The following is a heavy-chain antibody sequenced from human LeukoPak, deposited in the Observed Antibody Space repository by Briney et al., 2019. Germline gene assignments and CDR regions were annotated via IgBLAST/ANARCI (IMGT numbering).Heavy chain of an antibody. CDR2: INSDGSST. CDR3: ARVYYYGSGEEIDY. Sequence: GGSLRLSCAASGFTFSSYWMHWVRQAPGKGLVWVSRINSDGSSTSYADSVKGRFTISRDNAKNTLYLQMNSLRAEDTAVYYCARVYYYGSGEEIDYWGQGTLVTVSS. J-gene: IGHJ4*02. V-gene: IGHV3-74*01. CDR1: GFTFSSYW. D-gene: IGHD3-10*01.